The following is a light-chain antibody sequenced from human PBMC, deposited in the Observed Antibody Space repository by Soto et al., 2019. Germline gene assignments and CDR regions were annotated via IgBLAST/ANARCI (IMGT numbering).Light chain of an antibody. Sequence: QSVLTQPASLSVSPGQSITISCTGTSSDIGAYDYVSWFQQHPGKAPKLMISEVNNRPSGVSNRFSGSKSGNTASLTISGLQAEDEADYYCTSFSSSSTPYVFGTGTKVTVL. CDR3: TSFSSSSTPYV. J-gene: IGLJ1*01. CDR1: SSDIGAYDY. V-gene: IGLV2-14*01. CDR2: EVN.